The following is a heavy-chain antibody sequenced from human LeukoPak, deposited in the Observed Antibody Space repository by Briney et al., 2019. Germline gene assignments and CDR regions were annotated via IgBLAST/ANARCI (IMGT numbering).Heavy chain of an antibody. CDR2: INAGNGNT. V-gene: IGHV1-3*01. CDR3: ARAGRGYSGYDTPDY. J-gene: IGHJ4*02. Sequence: ASVKVSCKASGYTFTSYAMHWVRQAPGQRLEWMGWINAGNGNTKYSQKFQGRVTITRDTSASTAYMELSSLRSEDTAVYYCARAGRGYSGYDTPDYRGQGTLVTVSS. CDR1: GYTFTSYA. D-gene: IGHD5-12*01.